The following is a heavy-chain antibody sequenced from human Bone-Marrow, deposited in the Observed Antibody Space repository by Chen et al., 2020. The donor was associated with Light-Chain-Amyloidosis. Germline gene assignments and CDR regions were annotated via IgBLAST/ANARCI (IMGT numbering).Heavy chain of an antibody. D-gene: IGHD5-12*01. CDR2: IYPDDSDA. Sequence: VQLEQSVPEVKQPVESPKISCKGSGYTFPNYWIGWVRQMPGKGLEWMGVIYPDDSDARYSPSFEGQVTISADKSITTAYLQWRSLKASDTAMYYCARRRDGYNFDYWGQGTLVTVSS. J-gene: IGHJ4*02. CDR3: ARRRDGYNFDY. CDR1: GYTFPNYW. V-gene: IGHV5-51*01.